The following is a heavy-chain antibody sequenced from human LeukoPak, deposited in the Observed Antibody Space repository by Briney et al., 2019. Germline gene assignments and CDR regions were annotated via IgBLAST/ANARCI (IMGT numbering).Heavy chain of an antibody. J-gene: IGHJ1*01. CDR1: GFTFSSYG. Sequence: GGSLRLSCAASGFTFSSYGMHWVRQAPGKGLGWVAVISYDGSNKYYADSVKGRFTISRDNSKNTLYLQMNSLRAEDTAVYYCAKGVPAAISSAEYFQHWGQGTLVTVSS. V-gene: IGHV3-30*18. D-gene: IGHD2-2*01. CDR3: AKGVPAAISSAEYFQH. CDR2: ISYDGSNK.